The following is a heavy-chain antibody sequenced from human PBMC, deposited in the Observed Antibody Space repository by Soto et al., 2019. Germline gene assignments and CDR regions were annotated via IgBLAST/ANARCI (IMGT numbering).Heavy chain of an antibody. CDR3: STASLLDYDSRVLGVHWFVP. D-gene: IGHD3-22*01. J-gene: IGHJ5*02. CDR2: FDPEDGET. CDR1: GYTLTELS. Sequence: ASVKVSCKVSGYTLTELSMHWVRQAPGKGLEWMGGFDPEDGETIYAQKFQGRVTMTEDTSTDTAYMELSSLRSEDTAVYYCSTASLLDYDSRVLGVHWFVPWGQGTLVTGS. V-gene: IGHV1-24*01.